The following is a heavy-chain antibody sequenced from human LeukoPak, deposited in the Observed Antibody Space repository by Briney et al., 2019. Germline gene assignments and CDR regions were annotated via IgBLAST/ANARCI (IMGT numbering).Heavy chain of an antibody. CDR3: ARDMGVGATRYFDY. CDR2: IYYSGST. D-gene: IGHD1-26*01. J-gene: IGHJ4*02. Sequence: SETLSLTCTVSGGSISSGGYYWSWIRQHPGKGLEWIGYIYYSGSTYYNPSLKSRVTISVDTSKNQFSLKLSSVTAADTAVYYCARDMGVGATRYFDYWGQGTLVTASS. CDR1: GGSISSGGYY. V-gene: IGHV4-31*03.